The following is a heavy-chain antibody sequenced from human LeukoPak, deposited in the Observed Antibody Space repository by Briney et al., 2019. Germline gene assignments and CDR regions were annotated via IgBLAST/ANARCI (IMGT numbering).Heavy chain of an antibody. D-gene: IGHD6-19*01. CDR2: IYYSGST. CDR1: GGSISSYY. J-gene: IGHJ4*02. CDR3: AGSSGWYRIRTYFDY. Sequence: PSETLSLTCTVSGGSISSYYWSWIRQPPGKGLEWIGYIYYSGSTNYNPSLKSRVTISVDTSKNQFSLKLSSVTAADTAVYYCAGSSGWYRIRTYFDYWGQGTLVTVSS. V-gene: IGHV4-59*01.